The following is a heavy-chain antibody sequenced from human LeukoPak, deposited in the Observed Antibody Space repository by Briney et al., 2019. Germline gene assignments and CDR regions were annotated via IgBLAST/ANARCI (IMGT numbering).Heavy chain of an antibody. CDR3: AREAVSGEFDF. Sequence: GGSLRLSCAASGFTFSSYEMNWVRQAPGKGLEWVSYISDSGSTKSYADSVKGRFTISRDNAKNSLYLHLDSLRAEDTAVYYCAREAVSGEFDFWGQGTPVTVSS. J-gene: IGHJ4*02. CDR1: GFTFSSYE. D-gene: IGHD5/OR15-5a*01. CDR2: ISDSGSTK. V-gene: IGHV3-48*03.